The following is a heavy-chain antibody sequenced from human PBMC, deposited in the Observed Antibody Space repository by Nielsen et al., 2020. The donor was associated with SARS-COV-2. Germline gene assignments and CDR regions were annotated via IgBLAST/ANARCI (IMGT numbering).Heavy chain of an antibody. D-gene: IGHD3-3*01. V-gene: IGHV1-24*01. J-gene: IGHJ4*02. Sequence: ASVKVSCKVSGYTLSELSIHWVRQAPGKGLEWMGGFDPGDAETVYAQKFQGRITMTADTSADTAYMDLSSLRTEDTAVYYCATSLVAAIFGVLDYWGPGTLVTVSS. CDR1: GYTLSELS. CDR3: ATSLVAAIFGVLDY. CDR2: FDPGDAET.